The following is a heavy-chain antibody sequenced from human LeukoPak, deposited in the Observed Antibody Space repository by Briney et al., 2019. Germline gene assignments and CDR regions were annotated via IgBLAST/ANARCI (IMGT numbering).Heavy chain of an antibody. D-gene: IGHD5-18*01. V-gene: IGHV4-39*07. CDR1: SGSISTSRYY. CDR3: ALTYSYSYYYYMDV. J-gene: IGHJ6*03. CDR2: TYCSGST. Sequence: SETLSLTCTVSSGSISTSRYYWGWIRQPPGKGLEWIGSTYCSGSTYYNPSLKSRVTISVDTSKNQFSLKLSSVTAADTAVYYCALTYSYSYYYYMDVWGKGTTVTVSS.